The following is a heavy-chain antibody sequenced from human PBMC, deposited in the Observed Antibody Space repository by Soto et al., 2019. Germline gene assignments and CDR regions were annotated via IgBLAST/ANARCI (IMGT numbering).Heavy chain of an antibody. D-gene: IGHD1-20*01. J-gene: IGHJ3*02. CDR1: GDSLSSSYYY. CDR2: VDYTGRA. V-gene: IGHV4-39*01. CDR3: ARQGINRGFVPGAFDI. Sequence: QLQLQESGPGLVKPSETLSLTCSVSGDSLSSSYYYWGWIRQPPGERLEWIASVDYTGRAYYSTSLRSGGTISVDTSNNDFSLKVDSVSAADTALYYCARQGINRGFVPGAFDIWGQGTTVIVSS.